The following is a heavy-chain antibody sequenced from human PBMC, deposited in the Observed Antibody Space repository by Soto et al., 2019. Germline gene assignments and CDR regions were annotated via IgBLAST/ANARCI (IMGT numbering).Heavy chain of an antibody. Sequence: WSLRLSCAASGSTFSSYWMSWVRQAPGKGLEWVANIKQDGSEKYYVDSVKGRFTISRDNAKNSLYLQMNSLRAEDTAVYYCARAGDLWSGYYSRRNRFYYYGMDVWGQGTTVTVSS. CDR2: IKQDGSEK. J-gene: IGHJ6*02. D-gene: IGHD3-3*01. V-gene: IGHV3-7*03. CDR1: GSTFSSYW. CDR3: ARAGDLWSGYYSRRNRFYYYGMDV.